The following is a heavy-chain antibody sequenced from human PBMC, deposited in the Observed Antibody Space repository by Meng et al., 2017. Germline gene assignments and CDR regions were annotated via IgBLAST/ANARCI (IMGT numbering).Heavy chain of an antibody. CDR3: AKNTNYYDSSGYYSVVDY. CDR1: GFTFSSYA. J-gene: IGHJ4*02. V-gene: IGHV3-23*01. Sequence: GESLKISCAASGFTFSSYAMSWVRQAPGKGLEWVSAISGSGGSTYYADSVKGRFTISRDHSKNTLYLQMNSLRAEDTAVYYCAKNTNYYDSSGYYSVVDYWGQGPLVTVSS. D-gene: IGHD3-22*01. CDR2: ISGSGGST.